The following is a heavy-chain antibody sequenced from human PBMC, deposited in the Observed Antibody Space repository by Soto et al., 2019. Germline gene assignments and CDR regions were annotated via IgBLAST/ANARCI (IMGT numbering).Heavy chain of an antibody. Sequence: QVQLQESGPGLVKPSQTLSLTCTVSGGSISSGGYYWNWIRQHPGKGMEWIGYIYYSGRTYYNPSLKRRVTISVDTSKNQLSRKLSSVTAADTAVYFCAREGGSRCHRFYAMDVWGQGTTVTVSS. CDR3: AREGGSRCHRFYAMDV. J-gene: IGHJ6*02. CDR1: GGSISSGGYY. V-gene: IGHV4-31*03. CDR2: IYYSGRT. D-gene: IGHD6-13*01.